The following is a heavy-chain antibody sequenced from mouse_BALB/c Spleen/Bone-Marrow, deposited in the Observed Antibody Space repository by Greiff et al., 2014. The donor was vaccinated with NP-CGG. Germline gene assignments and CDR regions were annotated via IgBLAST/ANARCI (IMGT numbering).Heavy chain of an antibody. CDR1: GYSITSDYA. CDR3: ARYDYDVGYFDY. V-gene: IGHV3-2*02. Sequence: VQLKESGPGLVKPSQSLSLTCTVTGYSITSDYAWNWILQFPGNKLEWMGYISYSGSTSYNPSLKSRISITRDTSKNQFFLQLNSVTTEDTATYYCARYDYDVGYFDYWGQGTTLTVSS. CDR2: ISYSGST. J-gene: IGHJ2*01. D-gene: IGHD2-4*01.